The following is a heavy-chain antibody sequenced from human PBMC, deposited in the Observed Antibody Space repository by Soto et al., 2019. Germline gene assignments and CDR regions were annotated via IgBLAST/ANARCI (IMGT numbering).Heavy chain of an antibody. V-gene: IGHV3-23*01. CDR2: ISGGGYAT. CDR1: GFTFSSYA. CDR3: AKEETVLVNYYYYYGMDV. D-gene: IGHD4-17*01. Sequence: EVQLLESGGGLVQPGGSLRLSCAASGFTFSSYAMSWVRQAPGMGLEWVSVISGGGYATYYADSVKGRFTVSRDNSNNTVYLQMNSLRAEDTAVYYCAKEETVLVNYYYYYGMDVWGQGTTVTVSS. J-gene: IGHJ6*02.